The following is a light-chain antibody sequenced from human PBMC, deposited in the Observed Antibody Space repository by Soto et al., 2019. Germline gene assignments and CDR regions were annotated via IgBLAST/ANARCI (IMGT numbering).Light chain of an antibody. CDR3: LQYGSTPYT. CDR1: QSVSNNY. V-gene: IGKV3-20*01. J-gene: IGKJ2*01. CDR2: GAS. Sequence: ELVLTQSPGTLSLSPGERVTLSCKASQSVSNNYLAWHQQKPGQAPRLLIYGASSRATGIPERFSGSGSGTDFTLTISRLEPEDFAVYYCLQYGSTPYTFGQGTNVEIK.